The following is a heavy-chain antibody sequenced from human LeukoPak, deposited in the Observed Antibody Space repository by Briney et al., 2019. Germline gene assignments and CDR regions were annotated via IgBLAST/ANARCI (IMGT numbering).Heavy chain of an antibody. CDR2: IYYSGST. CDR3: AREDYYYYYMDV. Sequence: PSETLSLTCTVSGGSISSSSYYWGWIRQPPGKGLEWIGSIYYSGSTYYNPSLKSRVTISVDTSKNQFSLKLSSVTAADTAAYYCAREDYYYYYMDVWGKGTTVTVSS. V-gene: IGHV4-39*07. J-gene: IGHJ6*03. CDR1: GGSISSSSYY.